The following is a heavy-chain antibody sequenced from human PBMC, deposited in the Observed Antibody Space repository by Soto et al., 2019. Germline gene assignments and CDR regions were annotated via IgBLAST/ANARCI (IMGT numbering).Heavy chain of an antibody. Sequence: EVQLVQSGAEVKKSGESLRISCKGSGYSFTSHWISWVRQMPGKGLGWMGRIDPSDSYTNYSPSFQGHVTISSDKSISTAYLQWSSLKASDTAMYCCARHLGSAAPFDPWGQGTLVTVSS. CDR2: IDPSDSYT. J-gene: IGHJ5*02. CDR1: GYSFTSHW. V-gene: IGHV5-10-1*03. D-gene: IGHD2-2*01. CDR3: ARHLGSAAPFDP.